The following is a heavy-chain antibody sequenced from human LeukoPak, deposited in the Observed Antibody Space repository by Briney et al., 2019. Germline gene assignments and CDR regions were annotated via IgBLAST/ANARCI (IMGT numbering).Heavy chain of an antibody. CDR1: GFTFSSYA. V-gene: IGHV3-30-3*01. Sequence: GGSLRLSCAASGFTFSSYAMHWVRQAPGNGLEWVAVISYDGSNKYYADSVKGRFTISRDNSKNTLYLQMNSLRAEDTAVYYCARDEDDSSGTFHGMDVWGQGTTVTVSS. J-gene: IGHJ6*02. CDR2: ISYDGSNK. D-gene: IGHD3-22*01. CDR3: ARDEDDSSGTFHGMDV.